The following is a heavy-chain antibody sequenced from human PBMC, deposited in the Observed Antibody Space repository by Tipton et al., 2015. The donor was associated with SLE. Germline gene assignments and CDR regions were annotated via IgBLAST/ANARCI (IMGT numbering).Heavy chain of an antibody. D-gene: IGHD3-22*01. Sequence: TLSLTCTVSGGSISSYYWSWIRQPAGKGLEWIGRIYTSGSTNYNPSLKSRVTMSVDTSKNQFSLKLSSVTAADTAVYYCARASDYYDSSAELPDYWGQGTLVTVSS. V-gene: IGHV4-4*07. J-gene: IGHJ4*02. CDR3: ARASDYYDSSAELPDY. CDR1: GGSISSYY. CDR2: IYTSGST.